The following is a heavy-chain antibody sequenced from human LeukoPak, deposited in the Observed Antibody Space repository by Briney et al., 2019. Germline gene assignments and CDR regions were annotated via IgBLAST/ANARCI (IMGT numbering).Heavy chain of an antibody. J-gene: IGHJ4*02. Sequence: GGSLRLSCAPSGVTFSIYSMNCVRQAPGKGLEWVSYISSSSSTIYYADSVKGRFTISRDNAKNSLYLQMNSLRAADMDVYYCASDPDNSYDSSGNFDYWGQGTLVTVSS. CDR3: ASDPDNSYDSSGNFDY. CDR1: GVTFSIYS. CDR2: ISSSSSTI. D-gene: IGHD3-22*01. V-gene: IGHV3-48*01.